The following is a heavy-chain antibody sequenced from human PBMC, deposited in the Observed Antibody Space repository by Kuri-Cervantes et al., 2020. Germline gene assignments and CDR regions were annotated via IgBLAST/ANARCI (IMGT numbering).Heavy chain of an antibody. CDR2: IIPIFGTA. V-gene: IGHV1-69*05. CDR3: AREVGAYFDY. CDR1: VGTFRSYA. J-gene: IGHJ4*02. D-gene: IGHD1-26*01. Sequence: AVNVSCKASVGTFRSYAISWVRQAPGQGLEWMGGIIPIFGTANYAQKFQGRVTITTDEATSPAYMELSSLRSEDTAVYYCAREVGAYFDYWGQGTLVTVSS.